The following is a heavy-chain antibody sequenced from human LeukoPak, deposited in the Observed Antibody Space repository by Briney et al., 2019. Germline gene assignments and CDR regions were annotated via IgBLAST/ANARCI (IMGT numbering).Heavy chain of an antibody. CDR3: ARGIVVVPAALNLYYYYYYMDV. V-gene: IGHV3-7*01. CDR2: IKQDGSEK. J-gene: IGHJ6*03. CDR1: GFTFSNYW. D-gene: IGHD2-2*01. Sequence: PGGSLRLSCAASGFTFSNYWMSWVRQAPGKGLGWVANIKQDGSEKNYVDSVKGRFTISRDNTKSSLYLQMNSLRSEDTAVYYCARGIVVVPAALNLYYYYYYMDVWGKGTTVTVSS.